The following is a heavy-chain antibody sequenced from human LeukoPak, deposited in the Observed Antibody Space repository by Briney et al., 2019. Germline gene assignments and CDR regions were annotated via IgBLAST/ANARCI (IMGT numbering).Heavy chain of an antibody. V-gene: IGHV1-69*06. D-gene: IGHD3-16*02. CDR3: ATLAMYDYVWGSYRTPLDY. CDR1: GYTFTSYG. Sequence: SVKVSCKASGYTFTSYGISWVRQAPGQGLEWMGGIIPIFGTANYAQKFQGRVTITADKSTSTAYMELSSLRSEDTAVYYCATLAMYDYVWGSYRTPLDYWGQGTLVTVSS. CDR2: IIPIFGTA. J-gene: IGHJ4*02.